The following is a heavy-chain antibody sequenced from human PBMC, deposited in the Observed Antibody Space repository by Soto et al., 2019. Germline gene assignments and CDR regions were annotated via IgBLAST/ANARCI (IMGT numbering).Heavy chain of an antibody. J-gene: IGHJ4*02. Sequence: QVQLVESGAGVVQPGRSLRLSCAASGFSFSDYGMHWVRQAPGKGLEWVAAIWYDGSHKYHADSVKDRFTISRDNSKNTLYLQMDSLRAKDTAVYYCARGATIERGERDFDYWGQGALVTVSS. CDR2: IWYDGSHK. V-gene: IGHV3-33*01. D-gene: IGHD4-17*01. CDR1: GFSFSDYG. CDR3: ARGATIERGERDFDY.